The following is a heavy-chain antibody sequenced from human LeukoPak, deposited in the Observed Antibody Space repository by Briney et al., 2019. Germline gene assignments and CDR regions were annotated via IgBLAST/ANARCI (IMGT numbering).Heavy chain of an antibody. CDR2: IYYSGST. Sequence: SETLSLTCTASGGSISSYYWSWIRQPPGKGLEWIGYIYYSGSTNYNPSLKSRVTISVDTSKNQFSLKLSSVTAADTAVYYCGRSHYYVSFDYWGQGTLVTVSS. J-gene: IGHJ4*02. D-gene: IGHD3-22*01. V-gene: IGHV4-59*01. CDR1: GGSISSYY. CDR3: GRSHYYVSFDY.